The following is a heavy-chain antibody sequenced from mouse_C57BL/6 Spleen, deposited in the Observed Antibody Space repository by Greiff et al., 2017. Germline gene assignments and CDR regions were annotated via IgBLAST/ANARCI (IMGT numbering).Heavy chain of an antibody. CDR2: IWTGGGT. CDR1: GFSLTSYA. V-gene: IGHV2-9-1*01. Sequence: QVQLKESGPGLVAPSQSLSITCPVSGFSLTSYAISWVRQPPGKGLEWLGVIWTGGGTNYTSALTSRRSISKDNSKSQVFLKMNSLQTEDTARYYCARTGTEAMDYWGQGTSVTVAS. CDR3: ARTGTEAMDY. J-gene: IGHJ4*01. D-gene: IGHD4-1*01.